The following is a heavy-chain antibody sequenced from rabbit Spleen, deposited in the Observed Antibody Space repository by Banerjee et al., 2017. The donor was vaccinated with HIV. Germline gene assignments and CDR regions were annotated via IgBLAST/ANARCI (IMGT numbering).Heavy chain of an antibody. Sequence: QEQLVESGGGLVQPEGSLTLTCTASGFSFSSSYYICWVRQAPGKGLEWIGCIYTGSGSTVYASWAKGRFTISSHNAQNTLYLQLNSLTAADTATYFCVREVASISGYYSLWGPGTLVTV. V-gene: IGHV1S45*01. CDR3: VREVASISGYYSL. D-gene: IGHD1-1*01. J-gene: IGHJ4*01. CDR2: IYTGSGST. CDR1: GFSFSSSYY.